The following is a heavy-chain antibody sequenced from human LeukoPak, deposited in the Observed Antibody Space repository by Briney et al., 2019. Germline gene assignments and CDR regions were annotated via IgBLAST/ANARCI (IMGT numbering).Heavy chain of an antibody. Sequence: PGGSLRLSCAASGFTVSNNYISWVRQAPGKGLEWVSAIYGGGNTYYADSVKGRFTISRDNSKNTLYLQMNSLRAEDTAVYYCAKVPYYYDSSGYLVDYWGQGTLVTVSS. V-gene: IGHV3-53*01. D-gene: IGHD3-22*01. J-gene: IGHJ4*02. CDR3: AKVPYYYDSSGYLVDY. CDR1: GFTVSNNY. CDR2: IYGGGNT.